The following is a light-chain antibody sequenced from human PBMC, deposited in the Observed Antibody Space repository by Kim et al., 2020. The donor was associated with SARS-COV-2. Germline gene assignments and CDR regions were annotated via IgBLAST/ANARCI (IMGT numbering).Light chain of an antibody. CDR1: QSVSSN. J-gene: IGKJ1*01. CDR2: GAS. CDR3: QQYNNWPET. Sequence: VSPGEIATPSCRASQSVSSNLAWYQQKPGQAPRLLIYGASTRANGIPARFSGSGSGTEFTLTISSLQSEDFAVYYCQQYNNWPETFGQGTKVDIK. V-gene: IGKV3-15*01.